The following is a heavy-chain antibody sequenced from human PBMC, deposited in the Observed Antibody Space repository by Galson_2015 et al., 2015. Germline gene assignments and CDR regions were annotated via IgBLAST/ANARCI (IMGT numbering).Heavy chain of an antibody. Sequence: SLRLSCAASGFTVSSNYMSWVRQAPGKGLEWVSVIYSGGSTYYADSVKGRFTISRDNSKNTLYLQMNSLRAEDTALYYCAKDIGEGAAVTGVDYWGQGTLVTVSS. D-gene: IGHD6-19*01. V-gene: IGHV3-53*05. CDR1: GFTVSSNY. CDR2: IYSGGST. J-gene: IGHJ4*02. CDR3: AKDIGEGAAVTGVDY.